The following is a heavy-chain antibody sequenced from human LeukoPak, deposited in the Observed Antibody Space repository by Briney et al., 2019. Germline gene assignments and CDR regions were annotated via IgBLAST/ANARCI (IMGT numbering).Heavy chain of an antibody. CDR3: ARLLPRGYYFDY. J-gene: IGHJ4*02. Sequence: GASVKVSCKASGYTFTSYGISWVREAPGQGLDWMGWISAYNGNTNYAQKLQGRVTMTTDTSTSTAYMELRSLRSDDTAVYYCARLLPRGYYFDYWGQGTLVTVSS. V-gene: IGHV1-18*04. CDR2: ISAYNGNT. D-gene: IGHD3-10*01. CDR1: GYTFTSYG.